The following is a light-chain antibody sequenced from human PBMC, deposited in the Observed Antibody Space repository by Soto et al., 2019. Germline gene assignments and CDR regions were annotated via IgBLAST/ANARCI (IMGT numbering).Light chain of an antibody. J-gene: IGKJ5*01. CDR3: QQYDDLPSIT. CDR1: QDIGNS. V-gene: IGKV1-33*01. CDR2: GAT. Sequence: DIQMTQSPSSLSASIGDRVTITCQASQDIGNSLNWYQQLPGKPPKLLIYGATNLEAGVPLIFSGRGSGTHFTFTIASLEPEDIATYSCQQYDDLPSITFGQGTRLEIK.